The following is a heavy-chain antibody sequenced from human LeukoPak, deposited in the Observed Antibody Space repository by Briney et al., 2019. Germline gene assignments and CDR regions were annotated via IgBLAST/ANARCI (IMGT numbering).Heavy chain of an antibody. D-gene: IGHD4-11*01. CDR2: INTGNGNT. V-gene: IGHV1-3*04. Sequence: VASVKVSFTASGYTLTSYAIRWVRQAPGQRPEWMGWINTGNGNTKYSQKFQGRVTITRDTSANTAYMELSSLRFEDTAVYYCARGGSRMTTFYIIDYWGQGTLVTVSS. CDR3: ARGGSRMTTFYIIDY. CDR1: GYTLTSYA. J-gene: IGHJ4*02.